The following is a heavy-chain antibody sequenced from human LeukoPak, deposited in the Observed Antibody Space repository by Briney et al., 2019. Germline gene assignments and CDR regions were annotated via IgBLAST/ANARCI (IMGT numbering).Heavy chain of an antibody. J-gene: IGHJ4*02. Sequence: SETLSLTCTVSGGSISRSSYSWGWIRQPPGKGLEWIGSIYYNGNTNYNPSLKSRVTISVDASKNQFSLKLTSVTAADTAIYYCARGGSVSVAGRPGFDYWGQGTLVTVSS. CDR3: ARGGSVSVAGRPGFDY. D-gene: IGHD6-6*01. V-gene: IGHV4-39*07. CDR1: GGSISRSSYS. CDR2: IYYNGNT.